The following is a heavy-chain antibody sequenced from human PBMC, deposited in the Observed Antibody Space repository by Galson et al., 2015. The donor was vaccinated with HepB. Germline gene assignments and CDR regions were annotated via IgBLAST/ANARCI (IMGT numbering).Heavy chain of an antibody. V-gene: IGHV3-30*18. CDR3: AKDTMDLNVVARYGMDV. CDR1: GFTFSSYG. D-gene: IGHD3-10*02. J-gene: IGHJ6*02. CDR2: ISYDGSNK. Sequence: SLRLSCAASGFTFSSYGMHRVRQAPGKGLEWVAVISYDGSNKYYADSVKGRFTISRDNSKNTLYLQMNSLRAEDTAVYYCAKDTMDLNVVARYGMDVWGQGTTVTVSS.